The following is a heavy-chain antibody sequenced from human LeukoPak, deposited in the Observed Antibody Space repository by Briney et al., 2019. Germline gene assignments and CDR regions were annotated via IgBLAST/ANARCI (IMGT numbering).Heavy chain of an antibody. Sequence: SGGSLRLSCAASGFTFSDHYMDWVRQAPGKGLEWVGRTRNKANSYTTEYAESVKGRFTISRDDSKNSLYLQMNSLKTEDTAVYYCARDRDYGGNRGAFDIWGQGTMVTVSS. CDR1: GFTFSDHY. CDR3: ARDRDYGGNRGAFDI. J-gene: IGHJ3*02. D-gene: IGHD4-23*01. V-gene: IGHV3-72*01. CDR2: TRNKANSYTT.